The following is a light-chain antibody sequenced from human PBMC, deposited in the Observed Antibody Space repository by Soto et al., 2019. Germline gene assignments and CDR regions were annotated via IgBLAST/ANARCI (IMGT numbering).Light chain of an antibody. J-gene: IGKJ1*01. CDR1: QGISNY. CDR3: QKYNSAPTWT. CDR2: AAS. V-gene: IGKV1-27*01. Sequence: DIQMTQSPSSLSASVGDRVTITCRASQGISNYLAWYQQKPGKVPKLLMYAASTLQSGVPSRFSGSGSGTDFTLTISSLQPEDVATYYCQKYNSAPTWTFGQGTKVDIK.